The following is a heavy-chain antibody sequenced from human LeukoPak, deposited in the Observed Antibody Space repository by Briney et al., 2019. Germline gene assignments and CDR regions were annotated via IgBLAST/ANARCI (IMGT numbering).Heavy chain of an antibody. J-gene: IGHJ3*02. CDR1: GGSISGYY. Sequence: SETLSLTCTVSGGSISGYYRKGLEWIGYIYYSGSTNYNPSLKSRVTISVDTSKNQFSLKLSSVTAADTAVYYCARVANYDSSGDDAFDIWGQGTMVTVSS. CDR2: IYYSGST. CDR3: ARVANYDSSGDDAFDI. V-gene: IGHV4-59*01. D-gene: IGHD3-22*01.